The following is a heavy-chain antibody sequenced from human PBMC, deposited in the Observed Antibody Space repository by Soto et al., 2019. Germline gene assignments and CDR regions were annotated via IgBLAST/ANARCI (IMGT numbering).Heavy chain of an antibody. D-gene: IGHD5-18*01. CDR1: GGTFSSYA. Sequence: SVKVSCKASGGTFSSYAISWVRQAPGQGLEWMGGIIPIFGTANYAQKFQGRVTITADESTSTAYMELSSLRSEDTAVYYCARDSYTAMVTGYFDYWGQGTLVTVSS. CDR3: ARDSYTAMVTGYFDY. V-gene: IGHV1-69*13. CDR2: IIPIFGTA. J-gene: IGHJ4*02.